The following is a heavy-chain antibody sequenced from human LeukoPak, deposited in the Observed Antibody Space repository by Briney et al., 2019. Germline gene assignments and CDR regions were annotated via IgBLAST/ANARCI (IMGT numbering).Heavy chain of an antibody. V-gene: IGHV1-8*01. CDR3: ARGRGAAAGPCYYYGMDV. CDR1: GYTFTSYD. D-gene: IGHD6-13*01. Sequence: ASVKVSCKASGYTFTSYDINWVRQATGQGLEWMGWMNPNSGNTGYAQKFQGRVTMTRNTSISTAYMELSSLRSEDTAVYYCARGRGAAAGPCYYYGMDVWGQGTTVTVSS. J-gene: IGHJ6*02. CDR2: MNPNSGNT.